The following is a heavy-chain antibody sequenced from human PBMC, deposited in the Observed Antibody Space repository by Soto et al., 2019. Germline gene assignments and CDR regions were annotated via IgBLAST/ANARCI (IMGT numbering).Heavy chain of an antibody. Sequence: VQLVQSGAEVRKPGSSVKVSCKASGGDFKNFIIAWVRQAPGHGLGWMGGVIPIFGTLNFVQKFQDRVTITADEATSTTYMELRSLRSEDTAVYYCARVGSCLSSSCLYYGMDVWGQGTTVIVSS. J-gene: IGHJ6*02. CDR1: GGDFKNFI. CDR3: ARVGSCLSSSCLYYGMDV. CDR2: VIPIFGTL. V-gene: IGHV1-69*01. D-gene: IGHD2-2*01.